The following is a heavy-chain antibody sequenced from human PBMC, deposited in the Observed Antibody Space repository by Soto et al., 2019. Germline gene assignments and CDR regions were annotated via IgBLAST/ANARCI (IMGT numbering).Heavy chain of an antibody. V-gene: IGHV1-46*01. CDR1: GYTFTSYY. CDR2: INPSGGST. CDR3: ARDRITIFGVAIPHYYYYGMDV. J-gene: IGHJ6*02. Sequence: RASVKVSCKASGYTFTSYYMHWVRQAPGQGLEWMGIINPSGGSTSYAQKFQGRVTMTRDTSTSTVYMELSSLRSEDTAVYYCARDRITIFGVAIPHYYYYGMDVWGQGTTVTVSS. D-gene: IGHD3-3*01.